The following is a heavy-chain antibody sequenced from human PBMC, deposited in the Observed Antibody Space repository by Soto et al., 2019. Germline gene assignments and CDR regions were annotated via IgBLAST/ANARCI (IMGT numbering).Heavy chain of an antibody. CDR1: VDYVSIDDFY. CDR3: ARDIRGFSRAFDY. Sequence: PSETLSLPCTISVDYVSIDDFYWTWIRQPPGKGLEWIGYISSSGDSNYNPSLKSRVTMSLETSTNQFSLKLTSVTPADTAVYYCARDIRGFSRAFDYWGQGAMVTVSS. V-gene: IGHV4-61*08. D-gene: IGHD5-18*01. J-gene: IGHJ4*02. CDR2: ISSSGDS.